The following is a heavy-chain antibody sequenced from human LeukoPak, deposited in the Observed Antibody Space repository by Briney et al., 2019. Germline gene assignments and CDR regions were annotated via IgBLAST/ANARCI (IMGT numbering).Heavy chain of an antibody. V-gene: IGHV1-18*01. CDR3: ARDTTFLGYCSSTSCYIDY. Sequence: ASVKVSCKASGYTFTSYGISWVRQAPGQGLEWMGWISAYNGNTNYAQKLQGRVTMTTNTSTSTAYMELRSLRSDDTAVYYCARDTTFLGYCSSTSCYIDYWGQGTLDTVSS. J-gene: IGHJ4*02. CDR1: GYTFTSYG. D-gene: IGHD2-2*02. CDR2: ISAYNGNT.